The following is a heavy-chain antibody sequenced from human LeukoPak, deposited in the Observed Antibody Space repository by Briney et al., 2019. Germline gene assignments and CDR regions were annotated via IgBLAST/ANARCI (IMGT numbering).Heavy chain of an antibody. Sequence: GASVKLSCKASGYTFTSYGISWVRQAPGQGLEWIGWISTYNGNTNYAQNPQGRVTVTTDTSTRTAYMELRSLRSDDTAVYYCARSYCDILTGAPNAFDIWGQGTMVTVSS. V-gene: IGHV1-18*01. CDR3: ARSYCDILTGAPNAFDI. CDR1: GYTFTSYG. CDR2: ISTYNGNT. J-gene: IGHJ3*02. D-gene: IGHD3-9*01.